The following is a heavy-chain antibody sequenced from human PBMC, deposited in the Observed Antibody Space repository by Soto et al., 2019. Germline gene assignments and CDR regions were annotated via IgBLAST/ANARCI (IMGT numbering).Heavy chain of an antibody. J-gene: IGHJ4*02. V-gene: IGHV3-64*01. CDR3: AMISSGRDY. CDR2: ISSNGGST. Sequence: LRLSCAASGFTFSSYAMHWVRQAPGKGLEYVSAISSNGGSTDYANSVKGRFTISRDNSKNTLYLQMGSMRAEDMAVYYCAMISSGRDYWGQGTLVTVSS. D-gene: IGHD3-22*01. CDR1: GFTFSSYA.